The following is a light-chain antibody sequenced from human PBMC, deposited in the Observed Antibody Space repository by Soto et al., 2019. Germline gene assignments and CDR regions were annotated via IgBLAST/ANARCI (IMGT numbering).Light chain of an antibody. CDR2: GAS. CDR3: QQRNNWQA. V-gene: IGKV3D-11*02. Sequence: TQSPGTLSLSPGERATLSCRASQSVSNNYLAWYQQKPGQAPRLLIYGASNRATGIPARFSGSGSGTDFTLTISSLEPEDFAVYYCQQRNNWQAFGHGTRLEIK. CDR1: QSVSNNY. J-gene: IGKJ5*01.